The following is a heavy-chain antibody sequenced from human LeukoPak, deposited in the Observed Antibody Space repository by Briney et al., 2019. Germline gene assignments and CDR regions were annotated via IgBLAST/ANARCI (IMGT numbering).Heavy chain of an antibody. Sequence: ASVKVSCKASGYTFTGYYMHWVRQAPGQGLEWMGWISAYNGNTNYAQKLQGRVTMTTDTSTSTAYMELRSLRSDDTAVYYCARGGYCSGGSCYDNWFDPWGQGTLVTVSS. D-gene: IGHD2-15*01. CDR2: ISAYNGNT. V-gene: IGHV1-18*04. J-gene: IGHJ5*02. CDR1: GYTFTGYY. CDR3: ARGGYCSGGSCYDNWFDP.